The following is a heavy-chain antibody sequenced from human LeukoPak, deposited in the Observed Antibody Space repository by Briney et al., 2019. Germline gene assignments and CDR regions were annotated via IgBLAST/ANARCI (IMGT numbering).Heavy chain of an antibody. CDR3: ARDQRGSSWYP. Sequence: GGSLRLSCAASGFTFSSYSMNWVRQAPGKGLEWVSSISSSSSYIYYADSVKGRFTISRDNAKNLLYLQMNSLRAEDTAVYYCARDQRGSSWYPWGQGTLVTVSS. J-gene: IGHJ5*02. D-gene: IGHD6-13*01. V-gene: IGHV3-21*01. CDR2: ISSSSSYI. CDR1: GFTFSSYS.